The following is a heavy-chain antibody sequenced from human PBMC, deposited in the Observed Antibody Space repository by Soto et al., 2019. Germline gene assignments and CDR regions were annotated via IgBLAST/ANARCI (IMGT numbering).Heavy chain of an antibody. CDR3: GRHDLEGMGASIAAPSDF. CDR1: GDSLTTNY. V-gene: IGHV4-59*08. J-gene: IGHJ4*02. CDR2: ISHNGIT. D-gene: IGHD1-26*01. Sequence: LSLTCTVSGDSLTTNYWTWIRQPPGKGLEWIGYISHNGITKYNPSLKSRKTISLVRSKSQFSLRLTSATAADTAIYYCGRHDLEGMGASIAAPSDFWGPGTLVTVS.